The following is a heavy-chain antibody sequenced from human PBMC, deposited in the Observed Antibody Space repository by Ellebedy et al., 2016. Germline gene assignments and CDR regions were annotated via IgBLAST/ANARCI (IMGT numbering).Heavy chain of an antibody. CDR1: GGTFSSDA. CDR2: IIPVFGVA. D-gene: IGHD6-19*01. V-gene: IGHV1-69*13. Sequence: SVKVSXXASGGTFSSDAISWVRQAPGQGLEWMGGIIPVFGVAYYAQSFQGRVTITADESTRTGYMELSSLTSEDKAVYFCAAERGTAVANPDSWGQGTLVTVSS. CDR3: AAERGTAVANPDS. J-gene: IGHJ4*02.